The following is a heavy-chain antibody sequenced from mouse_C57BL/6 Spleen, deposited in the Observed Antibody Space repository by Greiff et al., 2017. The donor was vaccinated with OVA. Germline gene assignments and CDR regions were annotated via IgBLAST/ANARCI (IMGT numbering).Heavy chain of an antibody. V-gene: IGHV3-6*01. J-gene: IGHJ4*01. D-gene: IGHD1-1*01. CDR3: ARCSSYPYAMDY. CDR2: ISYDGSN. CDR1: GYSITSGYY. Sequence: EVKLVESGPGLVKPSQSLSLTCSVTGYSITSGYYWNWIRQFPGNKLEWMGYISYDGSNNYNPSLKNRISITRDTSKNQFFLKLNSVTTEDTATYYCARCSSYPYAMDYWGQGTSVTVSS.